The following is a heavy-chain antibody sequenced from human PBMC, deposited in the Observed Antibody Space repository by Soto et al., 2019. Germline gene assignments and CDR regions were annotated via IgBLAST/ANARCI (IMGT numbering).Heavy chain of an antibody. V-gene: IGHV1-18*01. CDR2: ISVYNGNT. Sequence: QVQLVQSGAEVKKPGASVKVSCKTSGYTFTSFGITWVRQAPGQGLEWMGWISVYNGNTNYAQKDQGRITMTTDTSTSRAYMELRSLRSDDTAVYYCARDWRVFGYILTGYYEFDFWGQGTLITVSS. D-gene: IGHD3-9*01. J-gene: IGHJ4*02. CDR3: ARDWRVFGYILTGYYEFDF. CDR1: GYTFTSFG.